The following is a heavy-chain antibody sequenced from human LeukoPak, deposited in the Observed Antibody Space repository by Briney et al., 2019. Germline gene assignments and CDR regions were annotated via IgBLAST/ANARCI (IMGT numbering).Heavy chain of an antibody. D-gene: IGHD3-22*01. J-gene: IGHJ2*01. V-gene: IGHV5-51*01. CDR1: GYSFTSYW. CDR3: ARHPHYYDTSGFYPNWYFDL. Sequence: GESLKISCKGSGYSFTSYWIGWVRQMPGKGLEWMGIIYPGDSDTRYSPSFQGQVTISVDKSISTAYLQWSSLKASDTAMYYCARHPHYYDTSGFYPNWYFDLWGRGTLVTVSS. CDR2: IYPGDSDT.